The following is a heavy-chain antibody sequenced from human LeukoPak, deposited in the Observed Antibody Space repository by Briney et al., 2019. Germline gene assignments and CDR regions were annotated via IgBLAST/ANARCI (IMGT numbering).Heavy chain of an antibody. J-gene: IGHJ6*02. CDR2: IIPIFGTA. V-gene: IGHV1-69*13. Sequence: SAKVSCKASGGTFSSYAISWVRQAPGQGLEWMEGIIPIFGTANYAQKFQGRVTITADESTSTAYMELSSLRSEDTAVYYCARALYSGSYYYYYGMDVWGQGTTVTVSS. D-gene: IGHD1-26*01. CDR1: GGTFSSYA. CDR3: ARALYSGSYYYYYGMDV.